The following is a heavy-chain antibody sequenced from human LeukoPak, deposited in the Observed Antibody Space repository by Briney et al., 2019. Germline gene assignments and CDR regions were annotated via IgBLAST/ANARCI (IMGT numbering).Heavy chain of an antibody. J-gene: IGHJ5*02. CDR3: ARVLVDYYGSGSWFGP. V-gene: IGHV4-4*07. D-gene: IGHD3-10*01. CDR2: IYTSGST. Sequence: WETLSLTCTVSGGSISSYYWSWIRQPAGKGLEWIGRIYTSGSTNYNPSLKSRVTMSVDTSKNQFSLKLSSVTAADTAVYYCARVLVDYYGSGSWFGPWGQGTLVTVSS. CDR1: GGSISSYY.